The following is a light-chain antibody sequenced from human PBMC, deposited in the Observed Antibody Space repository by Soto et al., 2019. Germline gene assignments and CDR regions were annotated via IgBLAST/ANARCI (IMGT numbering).Light chain of an antibody. CDR2: AAS. Sequence: DIPMTQSPSSLSASVGDRVTITCRASQGISNFLAWYQQKPGKVPKLLIYAASTLQSGVPSRFSGGGSGTDFTLTISTLQPEDVATYYCQKYNSAPLFGPGTKVEI. CDR3: QKYNSAPL. V-gene: IGKV1-27*01. J-gene: IGKJ3*01. CDR1: QGISNF.